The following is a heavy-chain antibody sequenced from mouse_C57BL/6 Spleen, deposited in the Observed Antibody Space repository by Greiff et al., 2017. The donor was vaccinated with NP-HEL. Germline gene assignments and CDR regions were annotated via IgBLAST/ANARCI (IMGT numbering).Heavy chain of an antibody. J-gene: IGHJ1*03. CDR1: GFSLTSYG. V-gene: IGHV2-2*01. CDR2: ICSGGST. Sequence: QVQLQQSGPGLVQPAQCLSISCTVSGFSLTSYGVHWVRQSPGKGLEWLGVICSGGSTDYNAAFFSRQSIFTVTSTSQVFFKMNSLQEDDTAIYYCARNGGDYDYWYFDVWGTGTTVTVAS. D-gene: IGHD2-4*01. CDR3: ARNGGDYDYWYFDV.